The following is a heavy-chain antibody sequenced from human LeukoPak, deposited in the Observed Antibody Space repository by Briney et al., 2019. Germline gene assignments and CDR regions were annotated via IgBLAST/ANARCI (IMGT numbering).Heavy chain of an antibody. Sequence: GGSLRLSCAASGFTFSSYSINWVRQAPGKGLEWVSFISSSSRATYYADSVKGRFTISRDSAENSLYLQMNSLRAEDTAVYYCAKRLLWFGEPVDYWGQGTLVTVSS. CDR3: AKRLLWFGEPVDY. D-gene: IGHD3-10*01. V-gene: IGHV3-48*01. CDR1: GFTFSSYS. CDR2: ISSSSRAT. J-gene: IGHJ4*02.